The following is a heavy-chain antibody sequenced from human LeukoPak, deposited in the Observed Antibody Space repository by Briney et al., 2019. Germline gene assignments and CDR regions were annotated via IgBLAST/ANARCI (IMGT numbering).Heavy chain of an antibody. CDR3: ATSLLWFDYFDY. V-gene: IGHV3-43*02. CDR1: GFTFDDYA. CDR2: ISRDGGST. D-gene: IGHD3-10*01. J-gene: IGHJ4*02. Sequence: GGSLRLSCAASGFTFDDYAMHWVRQAPGKGLEWVSLISRDGGSTYYADSVKGRFTISRDNSKNSLYLQMNSLRTEDTALYYCATSLLWFDYFDYWGQGTLVTVSS.